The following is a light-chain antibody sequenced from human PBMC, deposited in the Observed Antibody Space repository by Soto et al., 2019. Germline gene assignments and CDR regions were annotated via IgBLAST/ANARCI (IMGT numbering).Light chain of an antibody. CDR1: SSNIGAGYD. Sequence: QSVLTQPPSVSGAPGQRVTISCTGSSSNIGAGYDVQWYRQLPGAAPKLLIFGNSNRPSGVPDRFSGSRSGTSASLAITGLQAEDEADYFCQSYDISLSVSVIFGGGTKLTVL. J-gene: IGLJ2*01. CDR2: GNS. V-gene: IGLV1-40*01. CDR3: QSYDISLSVSVI.